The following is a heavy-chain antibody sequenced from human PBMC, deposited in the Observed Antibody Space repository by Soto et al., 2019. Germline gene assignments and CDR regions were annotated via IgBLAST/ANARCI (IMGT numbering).Heavy chain of an antibody. CDR3: AARLWQWLSNVPDLFDY. Sequence: PGGSLRLSCAASGFTFSSYAMRWVRQAPGKGLEWVSAISGSGGSTYYADSVPGRFTISRHNSKNTLYQQMNSLRAEYTAVYYCAARLWQWLSNVPDLFDYWGQGTLGTVSS. CDR2: ISGSGGST. J-gene: IGHJ4*02. D-gene: IGHD3-3*01. CDR1: GFTFSSYA. V-gene: IGHV3-23*01.